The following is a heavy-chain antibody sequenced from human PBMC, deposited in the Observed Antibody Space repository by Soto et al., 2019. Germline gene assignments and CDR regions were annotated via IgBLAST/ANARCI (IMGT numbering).Heavy chain of an antibody. CDR1: GGSLNSYY. V-gene: IGHV4-59*08. CDR2: IYYSGST. D-gene: IGHD2-2*01. J-gene: IGHJ4*02. Sequence: SETLSVTCTVSGGSLNSYYWSWIRQPPGMGLESVGYIYYSGSTNYNPSLRSRAIISVDTSKNQFSLKLNSVSAADTAVYYCTRHRTRYCSSTSCCFYLASSGTGTLVIVSA. CDR3: TRHRTRYCSSTSCCFYLAS.